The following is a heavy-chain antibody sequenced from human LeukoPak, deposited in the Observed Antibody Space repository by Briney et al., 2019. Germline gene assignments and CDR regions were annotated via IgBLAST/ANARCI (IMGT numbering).Heavy chain of an antibody. CDR3: AREKDRYCSSTSCYSDAFDI. J-gene: IGHJ3*02. CDR1: GFTLSSYW. V-gene: IGHV3-74*01. CDR2: INTDGSST. Sequence: GGSLRLSCAASGFTLSSYWMHWVRQAPGKGLVWVSRINTDGSSTSYADSVKGRFTISRDNAKNTLYLQMNSLRAEDTAVYYCAREKDRYCSSTSCYSDAFDIWGQGTMVTVSS. D-gene: IGHD2-2*01.